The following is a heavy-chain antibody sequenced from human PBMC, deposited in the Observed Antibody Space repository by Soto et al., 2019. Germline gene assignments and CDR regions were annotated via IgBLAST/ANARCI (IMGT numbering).Heavy chain of an antibody. CDR1: GYTFTSYY. J-gene: IGHJ4*02. CDR2: INPSGGST. V-gene: IGHV1-46*01. Sequence: QVQLVQSGAEVKKPGASVKASCKASGYTFTSYYMQWVRQAPGQGLEWMGIINPSGGSTTYAQNFQGRISMTRDTSTSTVYMELSSLRSEDTAVYYCTRGPMRFFDFWGQGTLVTVSS. CDR3: TRGPMRFFDF.